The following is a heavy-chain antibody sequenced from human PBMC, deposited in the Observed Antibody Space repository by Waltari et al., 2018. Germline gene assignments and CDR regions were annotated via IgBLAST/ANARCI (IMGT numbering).Heavy chain of an antibody. D-gene: IGHD2-15*01. CDR3: AKLGGGPLCSGNSCFQNSYYGMDV. Sequence: EVQLVESGGGLVHPGRSLTLSCATSGFTFADSAMHWVRQAPGKGLEWVSGITRESDVISYAASVEGRFTISRDNAKNSLYLQMNSLKTEDTALYYCAKLGGGPLCSGNSCFQNSYYGMDVWGQGTTVTVSS. V-gene: IGHV3-9*01. CDR2: ITRESDVI. J-gene: IGHJ6*02. CDR1: GFTFADSA.